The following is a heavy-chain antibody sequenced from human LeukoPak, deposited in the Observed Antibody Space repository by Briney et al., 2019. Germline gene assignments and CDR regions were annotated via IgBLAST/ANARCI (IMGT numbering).Heavy chain of an antibody. Sequence: RGSLRLSCAASGFSFTFYSMNWVRQAPGKGLEWVSSISSSSSYIYYADSVKGRFTISRDNAKNSLYLQMHSRRAEDTAVYYCARDSPNEGILWWSIDYWGQGTLVTVSS. V-gene: IGHV3-21*01. CDR3: ARDSPNEGILWWSIDY. CDR2: ISSSSSYI. CDR1: GFSFTFYS. J-gene: IGHJ4*02. D-gene: IGHD2-21*01.